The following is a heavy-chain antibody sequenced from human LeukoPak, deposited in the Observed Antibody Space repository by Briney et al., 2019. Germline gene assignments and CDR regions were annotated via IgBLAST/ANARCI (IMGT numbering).Heavy chain of an antibody. CDR2: TSSDLNVK. Sequence: GGSLRLSCAASGFTSRNYVIHWVRQAPGKGLEWVAVTSSDLNVKLYADSVKGRFTISRDNSRSTLYLQMNSLRPEDTAIYYCAREGYYGSGSPPSLYFDYWGQGTLVTVSS. J-gene: IGHJ4*02. V-gene: IGHV3-30-3*01. CDR1: GFTSRNYV. D-gene: IGHD3-10*01. CDR3: AREGYYGSGSPPSLYFDY.